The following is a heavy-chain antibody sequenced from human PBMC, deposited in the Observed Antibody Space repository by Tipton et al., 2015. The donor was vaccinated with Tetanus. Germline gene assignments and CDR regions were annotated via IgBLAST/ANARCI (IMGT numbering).Heavy chain of an antibody. J-gene: IGHJ4*02. CDR2: SWHDGTDQ. Sequence: SLRLSCAASGFIISSYGIHWVRQAPGKRLEWIADSWHDGTDQYYADSVKSRFTTARGNSKNTLYLQMNSLTAEDTDLYYCARESECGGGSCFSGDFGNWGPGTQVPFSS. D-gene: IGHD2-15*01. CDR3: ARESECGGGSCFSGDFGN. CDR1: GFIISSYG. V-gene: IGHV3-33*01.